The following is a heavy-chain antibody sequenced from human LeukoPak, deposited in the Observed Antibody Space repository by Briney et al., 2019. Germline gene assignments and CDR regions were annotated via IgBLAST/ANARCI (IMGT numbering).Heavy chain of an antibody. CDR3: ARGNDYGDYVDAFDI. CDR2: IGTAGDT. J-gene: IGHJ3*02. Sequence: GGSLRLSCAASGFTFSSYDMHWVRQVTGKGLEWVSAIGTAGDTYHPGSVKGRFTISRENAKNSLYLQMNSLRAGDTAVYYCARGNDYGDYVDAFDIWGQGTMVTVAS. CDR1: GFTFSSYD. D-gene: IGHD4-17*01. V-gene: IGHV3-13*01.